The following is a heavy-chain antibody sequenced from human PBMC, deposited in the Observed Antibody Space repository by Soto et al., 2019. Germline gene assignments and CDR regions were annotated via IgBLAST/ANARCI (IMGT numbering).Heavy chain of an antibody. J-gene: IGHJ5*02. CDR3: VRGVPATGFDP. Sequence: PSQTLSLTCAISGDSVSSNSAAWNWSRQSPSRGLEWLGRTYYRSKWYNDYAVSVKSRISINADTPKNQVSLQMNSVTPDDTTVYYCVRGVPATGFDPWGQGTPVTVSS. D-gene: IGHD2-2*01. CDR1: GDSVSSNSAA. CDR2: TYYRSKWYN. V-gene: IGHV6-1*01.